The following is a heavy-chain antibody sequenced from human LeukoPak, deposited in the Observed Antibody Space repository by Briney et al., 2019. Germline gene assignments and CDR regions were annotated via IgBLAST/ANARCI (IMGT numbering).Heavy chain of an antibody. CDR1: GGSFSGYY. D-gene: IGHD5-12*01. CDR2: INHSGST. J-gene: IGHJ6*03. Sequence: PSETLSLTCAVYGGSFSGYYWSWIRQPPGKGLEWIGEINHSGSTNYNPSLKSRVTISVDTSKNQFSLKLSSVTAADTAVYYCVRRGHMDVWGKGTTVTVSS. CDR3: VRRGHMDV. V-gene: IGHV4-34*01.